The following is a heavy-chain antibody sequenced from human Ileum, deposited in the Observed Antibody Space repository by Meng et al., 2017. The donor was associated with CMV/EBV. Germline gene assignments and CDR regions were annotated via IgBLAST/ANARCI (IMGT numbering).Heavy chain of an antibody. CDR3: ARKNSGADLDL. CDR1: GFTFSRHW. CDR2: INTDGTDS. V-gene: IGHV3-74*01. Sequence: GESLKIPCVASGFTFSRHWMHWVRQTPGKGLVWVSRINTDGTDSDSADSMKGRFTISRANAKNTLYLQMNSLRAEDTAVYYCARKNSGADLDLWGQGTLVTVSS. D-gene: IGHD6-19*01. J-gene: IGHJ5*02.